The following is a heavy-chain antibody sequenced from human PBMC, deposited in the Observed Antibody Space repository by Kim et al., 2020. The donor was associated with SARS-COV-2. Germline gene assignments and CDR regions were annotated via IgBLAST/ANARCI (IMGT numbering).Heavy chain of an antibody. CDR2: IIPIFGTA. V-gene: IGHV1-69*13. J-gene: IGHJ5*02. Sequence: SVKVSCKASGGTFSSYAISWVRQAPGQGLEWMGGIIPIFGTANYAQKFQGRVTITADESTSTAYMELSSLRSEDTAVYYCARDYLTCGGDCYYNWFDPWGQGTLVTVSS. CDR1: GGTFSSYA. CDR3: ARDYLTCGGDCYYNWFDP. D-gene: IGHD2-21*02.